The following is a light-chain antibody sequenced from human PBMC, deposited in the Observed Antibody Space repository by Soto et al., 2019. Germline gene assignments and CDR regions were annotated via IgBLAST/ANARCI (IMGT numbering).Light chain of an antibody. J-gene: IGLJ1*01. CDR1: SSDVGGYNY. CDR3: CSYAGSYYG. CDR2: DVS. Sequence: QSALTQPRSVSGSPGQSVTISCTGTSSDVGGYNYVSWYQQHPGKAPKLMSYDVSKRPSGVPDRFSGSKSGNTASLTISGLQAEDEADYYCCSYAGSYYGFGNRTKLTVL. V-gene: IGLV2-11*01.